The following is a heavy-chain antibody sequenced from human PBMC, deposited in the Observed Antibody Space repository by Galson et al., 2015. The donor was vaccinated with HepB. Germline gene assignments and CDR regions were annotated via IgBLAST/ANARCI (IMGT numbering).Heavy chain of an antibody. CDR2: IYSGGNT. J-gene: IGHJ4*02. D-gene: IGHD1-26*01. CDR3: ARASVGEIDY. Sequence: SLRLSCAASGFTVSSHYMNWVRQAPGRGLEWVSVIYSGGNTHYADSVMARFTISRDNSKNTVYLQINSVRAEDTAVYYCARASVGEIDYWGQGTLVTVSS. CDR1: GFTVSSHY. V-gene: IGHV3-53*01.